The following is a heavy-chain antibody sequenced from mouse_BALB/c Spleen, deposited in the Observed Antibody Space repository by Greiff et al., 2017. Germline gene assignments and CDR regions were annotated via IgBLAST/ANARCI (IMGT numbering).Heavy chain of an antibody. CDR1: GFAFSSYD. V-gene: IGHV5-12-1*01. CDR2: ISSGGGST. Sequence: EVQLVESGGGLVKPGGSLKLSCAASGFAFSSYDMSWVRQTPEKRLEWVAYISSGGGSTYYPDTVKGRFTISRDNAKNTLYLQMSSLKSEDTAMYYCARWYGGFYAMDYWGQGTSVTVSS. J-gene: IGHJ4*01. CDR3: ARWYGGFYAMDY. D-gene: IGHD2-14*01.